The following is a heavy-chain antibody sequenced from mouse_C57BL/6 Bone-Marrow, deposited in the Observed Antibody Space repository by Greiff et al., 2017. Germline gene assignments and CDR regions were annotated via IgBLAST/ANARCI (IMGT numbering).Heavy chain of an antibody. D-gene: IGHD1-1*01. CDR1: GYTFTSYD. CDR3: AMLEFSGSSGCWYFEV. CDR2: IYPSNGST. Sequence: VQLVESGPELVKPGASVKLSCKASGYTFTSYDITWVKQRPGQGLEWIGCIYPSNGSTKYNEKFKGKATLSVDTSSSTAYMELHSLTSADSAVYFCAMLEFSGSSGCWYFEVWGTGTTVTVTS. V-gene: IGHV1-85*01. J-gene: IGHJ1*03.